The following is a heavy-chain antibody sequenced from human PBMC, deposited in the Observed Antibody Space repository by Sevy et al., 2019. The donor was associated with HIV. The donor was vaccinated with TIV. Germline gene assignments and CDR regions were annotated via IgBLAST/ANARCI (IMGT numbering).Heavy chain of an antibody. CDR2: INQSGST. CDR1: GGSFSGYY. Sequence: SETLSLTCAVYGGSFSGYYWSWIRQPPGKGLEGIGEINQSGSTNYNPSLKSRVTISVDTSKNQFSLKLSSVTAADTAVYYCARQSISSLPFDYWGQGTLVTVSS. CDR3: ARQSISSLPFDY. D-gene: IGHD6-13*01. V-gene: IGHV4-34*01. J-gene: IGHJ4*02.